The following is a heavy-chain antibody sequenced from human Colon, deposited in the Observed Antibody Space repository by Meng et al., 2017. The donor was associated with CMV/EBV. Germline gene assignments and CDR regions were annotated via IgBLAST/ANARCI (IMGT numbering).Heavy chain of an antibody. D-gene: IGHD3-22*01. Sequence: GESLKISCQGSGYNFANYWIGWVRQMPGKGLEWMGMIYPGDSDSRYSPSFDGQVTFSADVSISTAYLQLSSLMASDTAMYFCARLRLRGSGSNPFDPWGQGTRVTVSS. CDR2: IYPGDSDS. CDR3: ARLRLRGSGSNPFDP. V-gene: IGHV5-51*01. CDR1: GYNFANYW. J-gene: IGHJ5*02.